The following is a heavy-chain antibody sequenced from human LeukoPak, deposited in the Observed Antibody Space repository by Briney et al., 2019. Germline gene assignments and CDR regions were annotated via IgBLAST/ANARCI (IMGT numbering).Heavy chain of an antibody. D-gene: IGHD6-19*01. V-gene: IGHV4-31*03. CDR2: IYYSGST. CDR1: GGSISSGGYY. CDR3: ARGQFSSGWYIPYYFDY. J-gene: IGHJ4*02. Sequence: SETLSLTCTVSGGSISSGGYYWSWIRQHPGKGLEWIGYIYYSGSTYYNPSLKSRVTISADTSKNQFSLKLSSVTAADTAVYYCARGQFSSGWYIPYYFDYWGQGTLVTVSS.